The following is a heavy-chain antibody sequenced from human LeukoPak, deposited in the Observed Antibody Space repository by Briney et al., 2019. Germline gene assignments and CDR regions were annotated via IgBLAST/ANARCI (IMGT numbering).Heavy chain of an antibody. V-gene: IGHV3-30*18. Sequence: GGSLRLSCVASGFTFSNSGMHWVRQTPGKGLEWVAVISYDETNKNYADSVRGRLTISRDNSKNTLYVEMNSLTTEDTAVYYCVKEGEGAFDLWGQGTMVTVSS. CDR3: VKEGEGAFDL. CDR2: ISYDETNK. J-gene: IGHJ3*01. CDR1: GFTFSNSG.